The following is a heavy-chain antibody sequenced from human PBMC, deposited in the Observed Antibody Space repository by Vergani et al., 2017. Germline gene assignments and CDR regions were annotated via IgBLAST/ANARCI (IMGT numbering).Heavy chain of an antibody. CDR1: GFTFSSYA. CDR2: ISGSGGST. J-gene: IGHJ4*02. V-gene: IGHV3-23*01. CDR3: AKGYLPPVLVIVGATAGFDY. Sequence: EVQLLESGGGLVQPGGSLRLSCAASGFTFSSYAMSWVRQAPGKGLEWVSAISGSGGSTYYADSVKGRFTISRDNSKNTLYVQMNSLRAEDTAVYYCAKGYLPPVLVIVGATAGFDYWGQGTLVTVSS. D-gene: IGHD1-26*01.